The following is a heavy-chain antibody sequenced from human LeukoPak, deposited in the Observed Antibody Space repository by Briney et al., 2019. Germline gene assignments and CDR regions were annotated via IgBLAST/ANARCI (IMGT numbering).Heavy chain of an antibody. Sequence: GGSLRLSCAASGFTARSNYMSWVRQAPGKGLEWVSIIYTGDSTYYADSVKGRFTVSRDNSKNTLYLQMNSLRAEDTAVYYCARDGDYKVYWGQGSLVTVSS. D-gene: IGHD4-17*01. CDR3: ARDGDYKVY. J-gene: IGHJ4*02. CDR2: IYTGDST. V-gene: IGHV3-53*01. CDR1: GFTARSNY.